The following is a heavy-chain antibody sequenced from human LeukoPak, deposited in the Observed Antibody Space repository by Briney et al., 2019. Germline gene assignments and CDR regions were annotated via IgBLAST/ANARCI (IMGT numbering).Heavy chain of an antibody. Sequence: SETLSLTCTVSGYSISSGYYWGWNRQPPGKGLEWIGSIYHSGSTYYNPSLKSRVTISVDTSKNQFSLKLSSVTAADTAVYYCARVSPGADFDYWGQGTLVTVSS. J-gene: IGHJ4*02. D-gene: IGHD4-17*01. CDR1: GYSISSGYY. V-gene: IGHV4-38-2*02. CDR3: ARVSPGADFDY. CDR2: IYHSGST.